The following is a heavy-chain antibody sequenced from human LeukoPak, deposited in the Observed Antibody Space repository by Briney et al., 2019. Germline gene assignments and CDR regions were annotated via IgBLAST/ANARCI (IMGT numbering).Heavy chain of an antibody. J-gene: IGHJ4*02. CDR1: GYTFTGYY. CDR3: AGGPSLSPDY. V-gene: IGHV1-18*04. CDR2: ISAYNGNT. Sequence: ASVKVSCKASGYTFTGYYMHWVRQAPGQGLEWMGWISAYNGNTNYAQKLQGRVTMTTDTSTSTAYMELRSLRSDDTAVYYCAGGPSLSPDYWGQGTLVTVSS.